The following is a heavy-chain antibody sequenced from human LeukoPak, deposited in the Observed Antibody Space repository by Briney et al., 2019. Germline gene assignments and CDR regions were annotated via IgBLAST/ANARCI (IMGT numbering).Heavy chain of an antibody. J-gene: IGHJ4*02. CDR3: GRFGLKNWNSVDY. CDR2: IYYSGST. D-gene: IGHD3/OR15-3a*01. Sequence: SETLSLTCSVSGGSISSSSYYWGWIRQPPGKGLEWIGSIYYSGSTYYNPSLKSRVTISLDTSKNQFSLRVTSVTAADTAVYYCGRFGLKNWNSVDYWGQGTLVTVSS. V-gene: IGHV4-39*07. CDR1: GGSISSSSYY.